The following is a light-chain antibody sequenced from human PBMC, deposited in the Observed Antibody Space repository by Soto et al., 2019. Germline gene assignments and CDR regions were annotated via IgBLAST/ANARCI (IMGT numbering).Light chain of an antibody. J-gene: IGKJ1*01. CDR1: QNISSY. V-gene: IGKV3-11*01. CDR3: QQRSNWPRT. CDR2: DVS. Sequence: IVLTHSPATLSLSPCKRATLSFSASQNISSYLIWYQQKPGQAPRLLIYDVSNRATGIPARFSGSGSGTDFTLTISSLEPEDFAVYYCQQRSNWPRTFGQGTKVDIK.